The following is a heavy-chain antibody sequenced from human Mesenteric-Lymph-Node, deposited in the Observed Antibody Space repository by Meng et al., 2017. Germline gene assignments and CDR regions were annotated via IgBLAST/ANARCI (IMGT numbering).Heavy chain of an antibody. CDR3: ASFPPPGKQWLVTDY. V-gene: IGHV4-4*02. CDR2: IYHSGST. CDR1: GGSSSSMNW. Sequence: QVRRQELGPGLVKPSGPLALTGVASGGSSSSMNWCSGVRQPPGKGLEWIGEIYHSGSTNYNPSLKSRVTISVDKSKIQFSLKLSSVTAADTAVYYCASFPPPGKQWLVTDYWCQGTLVTVSS. J-gene: IGHJ4*02. D-gene: IGHD6-19*01.